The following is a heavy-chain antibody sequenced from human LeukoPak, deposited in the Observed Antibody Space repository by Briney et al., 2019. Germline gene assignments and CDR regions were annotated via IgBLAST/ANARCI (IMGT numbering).Heavy chain of an antibody. J-gene: IGHJ6*03. CDR2: IYVTGST. V-gene: IGHV4-59*08. Sequence: SETLSLTCTVSGGTIGTYYWSWIRQSPGKGLEWIGYIYVTGSTRYNPYLQSRVTISVDTSRNQFFLKMSSVTAADTAVYYCARHIGGGIEDMDVWGKGTKVTVSS. CDR3: ARHIGGGIEDMDV. D-gene: IGHD3-16*02. CDR1: GGTIGTYY.